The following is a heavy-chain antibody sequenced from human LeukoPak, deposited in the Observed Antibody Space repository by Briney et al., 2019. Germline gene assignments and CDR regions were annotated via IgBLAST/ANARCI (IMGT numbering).Heavy chain of an antibody. Sequence: GGSLRLSCAASGFTFSSYGMHWVRQAPGKGLEWVSGTSDRGDYTYYADSVKGRFTISRDDSKNTLYLQMNSLRAEDTALYFCAKKAQYNGNYPLDYWGQGTLVTVSS. V-gene: IGHV3-23*01. CDR3: AKKAQYNGNYPLDY. J-gene: IGHJ4*02. CDR1: GFTFSSYG. D-gene: IGHD1-26*01. CDR2: TSDRGDYT.